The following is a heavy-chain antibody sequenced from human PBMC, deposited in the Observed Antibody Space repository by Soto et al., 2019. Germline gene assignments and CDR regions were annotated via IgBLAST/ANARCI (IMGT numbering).Heavy chain of an antibody. D-gene: IGHD6-19*01. V-gene: IGHV3-30*18. J-gene: IGHJ4*02. CDR1: GFTFSSYG. CDR3: AKGGGSSGWYMGP. Sequence: QVQLVESGGGVVQPGRSLRLSCAASGFTFSSYGMHWVRQAPGKGLEWVAVISYDGSNKYYADSVKGRFTISRDNSKNTLYLQMNSLRAEDTAVYYCAKGGGSSGWYMGPWGQGTLVTVSS. CDR2: ISYDGSNK.